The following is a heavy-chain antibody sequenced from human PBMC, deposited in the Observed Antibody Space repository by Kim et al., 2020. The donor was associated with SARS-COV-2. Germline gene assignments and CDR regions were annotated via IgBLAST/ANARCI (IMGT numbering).Heavy chain of an antibody. CDR1: GYTLTELS. V-gene: IGHV1-24*01. CDR3: ATGPPIQFGWFDP. D-gene: IGHD5-18*01. Sequence: ASVKVSCKVSGYTLTELSMHWVRQAPGKGLEWMGGFDPEDGETIYAQKFQGRVTMTEDTSTETAYMELSSLRSEDTAVYYCATGPPIQFGWFDPWGQGTLVTVSS. CDR2: FDPEDGET. J-gene: IGHJ5*02.